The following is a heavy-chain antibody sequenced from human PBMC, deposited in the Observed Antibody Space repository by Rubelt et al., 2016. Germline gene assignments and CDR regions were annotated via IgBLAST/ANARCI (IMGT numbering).Heavy chain of an antibody. CDR2: IYHSGSP. Sequence: QVQLQESGPGLVKPSGTLSLTCAVSGGSISSSNWWSWVRQPPGKGLEWIGEIYHSGSPNYNPSLKCRVTISVDKSKNQFALKMSSVTAADTAVYYCARHSIAVAGRGDYWGQGTLVTVSS. J-gene: IGHJ4*02. CDR3: ARHSIAVAGRGDY. V-gene: IGHV4-4*02. D-gene: IGHD6-19*01. CDR1: GGSISSSNW.